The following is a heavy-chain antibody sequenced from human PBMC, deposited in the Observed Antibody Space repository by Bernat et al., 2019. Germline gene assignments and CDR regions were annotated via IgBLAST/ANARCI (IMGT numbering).Heavy chain of an antibody. CDR2: IYFTGIA. D-gene: IGHD5-12*01. CDR1: GYSISTSNYY. CDR3: TRASGSRGGKGG. J-gene: IGHJ6*02. V-gene: IGHV4-39*01. Sequence: QQQLQESGPGLVKPSETLSLTCTVSGYSISTSNYYWAWVRQPPGKGLEWIGTIYFTGIAYYSPSFKSQVTISIDTSKNQYSLNLPSVTAADTAGYYWTRASGSRGGKGGWGQGATFT.